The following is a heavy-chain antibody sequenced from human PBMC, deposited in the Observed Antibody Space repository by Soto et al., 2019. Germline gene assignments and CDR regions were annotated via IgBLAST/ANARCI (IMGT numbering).Heavy chain of an antibody. CDR2: ISSSSSYI. J-gene: IGHJ6*02. CDR3: ARDSYYDYVWGSYPYGMDV. CDR1: GFTFSSYS. D-gene: IGHD3-16*01. V-gene: IGHV3-21*01. Sequence: GGSLRLSCAASGFTFSSYSMNWVRQAPGKGLEWVSSISSSSSYIYYADSVKGRFTISRDNAKDSLYLQMNSLRAEDTAVYYCARDSYYDYVWGSYPYGMDVWGQGTTVTVSS.